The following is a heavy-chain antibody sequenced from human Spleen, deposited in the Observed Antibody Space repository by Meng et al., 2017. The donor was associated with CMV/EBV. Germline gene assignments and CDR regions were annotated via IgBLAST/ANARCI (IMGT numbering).Heavy chain of an antibody. V-gene: IGHV4-34*01. J-gene: IGHJ5*02. CDR2: INHSGST. CDR1: GGSFSGYY. Sequence: GSLRLSCAVYGGSFSGYYWSWIRQPPGKGLEWIGEINHSGSTNYNPSLKSRVTISVDTSKNQFSLKLSSVTAADTAVYYCARDQYFDFWSGFYPWGQGTLVTVSS. CDR3: ARDQYFDFWSGFYP. D-gene: IGHD3-3*01.